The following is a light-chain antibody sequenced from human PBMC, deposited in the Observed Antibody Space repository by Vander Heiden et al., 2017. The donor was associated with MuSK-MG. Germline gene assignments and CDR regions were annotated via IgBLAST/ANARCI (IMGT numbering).Light chain of an antibody. CDR3: QQCDSTPIT. V-gene: IGKV1-39*01. CDR1: QSISSY. CDR2: AAS. Sequence: DIQMTQSPSSLSASVGDRVTITCRASQSISSYLNWYQQKPGKAPKLLIYAASSLSSGAPSRFSGSGAGTDFTLTISNLQPEDFGTYFCQQCDSTPITFGQETRLEIK. J-gene: IGKJ5*01.